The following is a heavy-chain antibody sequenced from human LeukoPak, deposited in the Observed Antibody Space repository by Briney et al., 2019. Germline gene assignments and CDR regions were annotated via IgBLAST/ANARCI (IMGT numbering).Heavy chain of an antibody. V-gene: IGHV4-38-2*02. CDR1: GYSISSGYY. CDR3: ARDPTNVYSSGWPTWYFDL. CDR2: IYHSGST. D-gene: IGHD6-19*01. J-gene: IGHJ2*01. Sequence: SETLSLTCTVSGYSISSGYYWGWIRQPPGQGLEWIGSIYHSGSTYYNPSLKSRVTISVDTSKNQFSLKLSSVTAADTAVYYCARDPTNVYSSGWPTWYFDLWGRGTLVTVSS.